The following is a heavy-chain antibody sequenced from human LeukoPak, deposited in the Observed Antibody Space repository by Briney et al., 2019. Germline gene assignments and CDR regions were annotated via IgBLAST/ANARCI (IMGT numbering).Heavy chain of an antibody. CDR1: GYTFTSYG. J-gene: IGHJ4*02. D-gene: IGHD5-12*01. CDR2: ISAYSTYNGNT. CDR3: TRDLGQWLLQGIFFDY. V-gene: IGHV1-18*01. Sequence: ASVSVSCTASGYTFTSYGISWVRQAPGQGPEWMGWISAYSTYNGNTNYAQKFQGRVTMTTDTSTSTAYMELRSLRSDDTAVYYCTRDLGQWLLQGIFFDYWGQGTLVTVSS.